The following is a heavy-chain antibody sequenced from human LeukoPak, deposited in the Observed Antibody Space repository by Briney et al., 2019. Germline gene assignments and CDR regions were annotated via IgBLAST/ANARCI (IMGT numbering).Heavy chain of an antibody. CDR3: AKDAPSKTMVRRFDY. J-gene: IGHJ4*02. Sequence: GGSLRLSCVASGFTFREYYMGWIRQAPGKGLEWISYISGSGFATYYADSVKGRFTISRDNAKNSLYLQMSSLRPEDTGIYYCAKDAPSKTMVRRFDYWGQGTLATVSS. CDR1: GFTFREYY. CDR2: ISGSGFAT. V-gene: IGHV3-11*01. D-gene: IGHD3-10*01.